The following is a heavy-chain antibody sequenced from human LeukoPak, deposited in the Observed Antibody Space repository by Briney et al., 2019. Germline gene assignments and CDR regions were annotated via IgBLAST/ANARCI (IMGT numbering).Heavy chain of an antibody. CDR1: GFIFTNYF. J-gene: IGHJ4*02. V-gene: IGHV3-23*01. D-gene: IGHD3-22*01. Sequence: GGSLRLSCAASGFIFTNYFMGWVRQAPGKGLEWVSGISGSGDNTYYADSVKGRFTISRDNSKNTLYVQVNSLGTEDTAAYYCAKGSYYDSSGSFYFDYWGQGTLSPSPQ. CDR3: AKGSYYDSSGSFYFDY. CDR2: ISGSGDNT.